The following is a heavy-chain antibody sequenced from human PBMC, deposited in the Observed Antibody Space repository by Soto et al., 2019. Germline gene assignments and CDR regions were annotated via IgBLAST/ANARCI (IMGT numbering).Heavy chain of an antibody. CDR1: GGSISSYY. CDR2: IYYSGST. Sequence: PSETLSLTCTVSGGSISSYYWSWIRQPPGKGLEWIGYIYYSGSTNYNPSLKSRVTISVDTSKNQFSLKLSSVTAADTAVYYCARDSGSGYSSYYFDYWGQGTLVTVSS. CDR3: ARDSGSGYSSYYFDY. V-gene: IGHV4-59*01. D-gene: IGHD6-19*01. J-gene: IGHJ4*02.